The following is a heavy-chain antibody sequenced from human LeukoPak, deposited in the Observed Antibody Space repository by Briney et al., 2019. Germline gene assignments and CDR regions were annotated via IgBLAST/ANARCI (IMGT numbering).Heavy chain of an antibody. CDR3: ARGSGLAAFDI. Sequence: GGSLRLSCAASGFTVSSNYMIWVRHSRGEGLEWVSVVYRGRRTYSAYSEKGRFTISRENSKNTLYLQMNSLRAEDTAVYYCARGSGLAAFDIWGPGTMVTVSS. V-gene: IGHV3-53*01. CDR1: GFTVSSNY. D-gene: IGHD3-3*01. CDR2: VYRGRRT. J-gene: IGHJ3*02.